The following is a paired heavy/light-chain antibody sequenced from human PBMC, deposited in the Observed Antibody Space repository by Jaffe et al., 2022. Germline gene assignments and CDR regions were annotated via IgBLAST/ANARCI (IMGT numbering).Heavy chain of an antibody. J-gene: IGHJ6*03. V-gene: IGHV4-34*01. Sequence: QVQLQQWGAGLLKPSETLSLTCAVYGGSFSGYYWSWIRQPPGKGLEWIGEINHSGSTNYNPSLKSRVTISVDTSKNQFSLKLSSVTAADTAVYYCARGPLGSGSYYKRNYYYYYMDVWGKGTTVTVSS. CDR2: INHSGST. CDR3: ARGPLGSGSYYKRNYYYYYMDV. CDR1: GGSFSGYY. D-gene: IGHD3-10*01.
Light chain of an antibody. CDR2: AAS. V-gene: IGKV1-NL1*01. CDR3: QQYYSTPT. Sequence: DIQMTQSPSSLSASVGDRVTITCRASQGISNSLAWYQQKPGKAPKLLLYAASRLESGVPSRFSGSGSGTDYTLTISSLQPEDFATYYCQQYYSTPTFGQGTRLEIK. CDR1: QGISNS. J-gene: IGKJ5*01.